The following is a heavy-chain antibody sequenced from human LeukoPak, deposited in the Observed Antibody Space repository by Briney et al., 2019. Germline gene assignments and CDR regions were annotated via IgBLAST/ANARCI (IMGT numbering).Heavy chain of an antibody. V-gene: IGHV4-59*01. Sequence: SETLSLTCTVSGGSISSYYWSWIRRPPGKGLEWIGYIYYSGSTNYNPSLKSRVTISVDTSKNQFSLKLSSMTAADAAVYYCARTSAWYGNFDSWGQGTLVTVSS. D-gene: IGHD6-19*01. CDR2: IYYSGST. J-gene: IGHJ4*02. CDR3: ARTSAWYGNFDS. CDR1: GGSISSYY.